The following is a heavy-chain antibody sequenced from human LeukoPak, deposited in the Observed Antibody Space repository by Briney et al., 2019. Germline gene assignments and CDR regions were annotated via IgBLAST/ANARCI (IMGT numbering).Heavy chain of an antibody. CDR1: GGSISSYY. CDR3: ASPGIVAAGTDRGFDY. CDR2: IYYSGST. D-gene: IGHD6-13*01. V-gene: IGHV4-59*01. J-gene: IGHJ4*02. Sequence: SETLSLTCTVSGGSISSYYWSWIRQPPGKGLEWVGFIYYSGSTNYNPSLKSRVTISVDTSKNQFSLKLSSVTAADTAVYYCASPGIVAAGTDRGFDYWGQGTLVTVSS.